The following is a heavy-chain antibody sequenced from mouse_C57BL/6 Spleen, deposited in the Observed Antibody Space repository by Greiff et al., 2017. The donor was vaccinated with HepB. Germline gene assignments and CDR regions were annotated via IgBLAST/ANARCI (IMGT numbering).Heavy chain of an antibody. CDR1: GYTFTSYG. CDR3: ARSYDYEGGYYAMDY. J-gene: IGHJ4*01. Sequence: VQLQQSGAELARPGASVKLSCKASGYTFTSYGISWVKQRTGQGLEWIGEIYPRSGNTYYNEKFKGKATLTADTSSSTAYMELRSLTSEDSAVYFCARSYDYEGGYYAMDYWGQGTSVTVSS. CDR2: IYPRSGNT. V-gene: IGHV1-81*01. D-gene: IGHD2-4*01.